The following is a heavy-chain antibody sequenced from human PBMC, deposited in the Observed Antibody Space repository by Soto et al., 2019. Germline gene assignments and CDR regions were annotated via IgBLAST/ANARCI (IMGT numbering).Heavy chain of an antibody. J-gene: IGHJ6*02. D-gene: IGHD2-2*01. CDR1: GGTFSSYA. V-gene: IGHV1-69*13. CDR2: IIPIFGTA. Sequence: ASVKVSCKASGGTFSSYAISWLRQSPGQGLEWMGGIIPIFGTANYAQKFQGRVTITADESTSTAYMELSSLRSEDTAVYYCARDCSSTSCYPNYYYYGMDVWGQGTTVTVSS. CDR3: ARDCSSTSCYPNYYYYGMDV.